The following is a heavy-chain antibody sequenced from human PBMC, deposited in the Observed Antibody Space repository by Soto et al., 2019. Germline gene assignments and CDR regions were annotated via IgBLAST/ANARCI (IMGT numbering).Heavy chain of an antibody. D-gene: IGHD2-15*01. J-gene: IGHJ3*02. CDR2: IIPILGIA. CDR1: GGTFSSYT. CDR3: ASHIQGYCSGGSCFDI. V-gene: IGHV1-69*02. Sequence: SVKVSCKASGGTFSSYTISWVRQAPGQGLEWMGRIIPILGIANYAQKFQGRVTITADKSTSTAYMELSSLRSEDTAVYYCASHIQGYCSGGSCFDIWGQGTMVTVSS.